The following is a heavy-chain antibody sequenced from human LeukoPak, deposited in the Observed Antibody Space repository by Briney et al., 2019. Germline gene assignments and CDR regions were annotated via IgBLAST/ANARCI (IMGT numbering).Heavy chain of an antibody. V-gene: IGHV4-59*01. D-gene: IGHD4-23*01. CDR3: ARGFELGKSLTPFGN. Sequence: PSETLSLTCTVSGGSISSYYWSWIRQPPGKGLEWIGYISYSGTTNYNPSLKSRVTISVDTSKNHFSLKLTSVTAADTAVYYCARGFELGKSLTPFGNWGQGTLLTVSS. CDR1: GGSISSYY. CDR2: ISYSGTT. J-gene: IGHJ4*02.